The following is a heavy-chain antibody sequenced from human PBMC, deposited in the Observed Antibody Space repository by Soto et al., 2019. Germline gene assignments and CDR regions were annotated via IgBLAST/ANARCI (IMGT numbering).Heavy chain of an antibody. CDR2: IKQDGSEK. J-gene: IGHJ4*02. V-gene: IGHV3-7*01. CDR3: AKNNLYCSSANCFVFDY. D-gene: IGHD2-2*01. CDR1: GFIFSNYW. Sequence: GGSLRLSCAASGFIFSNYWMSWVRQAPGKGLEGVANIKQDGSEKHYVDSVKGRFTISRDNADNSLYLQMNSLRAEDTAVYYCAKNNLYCSSANCFVFDYWGQGALVTVSS.